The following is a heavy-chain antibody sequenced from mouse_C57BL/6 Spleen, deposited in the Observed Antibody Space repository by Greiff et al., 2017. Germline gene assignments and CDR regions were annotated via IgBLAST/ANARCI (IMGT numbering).Heavy chain of an antibody. J-gene: IGHJ2*01. V-gene: IGHV1-77*01. Sequence: QVQLQQSGAELVKPGASVKLSCKASGYTFTDYYMNWVQQRPGQGLEWIGKIGPGSGSTYYTEKFKGKATLTADQSSSTAYMQLSSLTSEDSAVYFCARTNWDVDYWGQGTTLTVSS. D-gene: IGHD4-1*01. CDR3: ARTNWDVDY. CDR2: IGPGSGST. CDR1: GYTFTDYY.